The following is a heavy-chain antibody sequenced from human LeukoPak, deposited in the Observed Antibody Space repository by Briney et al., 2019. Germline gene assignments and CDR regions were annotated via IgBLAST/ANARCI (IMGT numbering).Heavy chain of an antibody. CDR1: GFTFSSYG. J-gene: IGHJ5*02. CDR3: AHIPYGVGHYYGSGSYYKTVDT. D-gene: IGHD3-10*01. Sequence: GGSLRLSCAASGFTFSSYGMHWVRQAPGKGLEWVAFIRYDGSNKYYADSVKGRFTISRDNSKNTLYLQMNSLRAEDTAVYYCAHIPYGVGHYYGSGSYYKTVDTWGQGTLVTVSS. CDR2: IRYDGSNK. V-gene: IGHV3-30*02.